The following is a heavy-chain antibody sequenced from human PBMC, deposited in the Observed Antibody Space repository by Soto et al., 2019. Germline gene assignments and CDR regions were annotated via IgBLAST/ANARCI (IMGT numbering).Heavy chain of an antibody. J-gene: IGHJ4*02. CDR3: ASSSGYYGSGSLSVRDY. CDR2: ISAYNGNT. CDR1: GYTFTSYG. D-gene: IGHD3-10*01. V-gene: IGHV1-18*01. Sequence: ASVKVSCKASGYTFTSYGISWVRQAPGQGLEWMGRISAYNGNTNYAQKLQGRVTMTTNTSISTAYMELSRLRSDDTAVYYCASSSGYYGSGSLSVRDYWGQGTLVTVSS.